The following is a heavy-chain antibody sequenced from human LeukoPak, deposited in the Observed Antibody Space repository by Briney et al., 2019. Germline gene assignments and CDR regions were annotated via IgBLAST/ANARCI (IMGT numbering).Heavy chain of an antibody. Sequence: GGSLRLSCVASGFTFSNYWMSWVRQAPGKGLEWVANIKQDGSEKYYVDSVRGRFTTSRDNSKNSLYLQMNSLRAEDTALYYCAKDSRQAQWLALDCWGQGTLVIVSS. D-gene: IGHD6-19*01. J-gene: IGHJ4*02. CDR2: IKQDGSEK. CDR3: AKDSRQAQWLALDC. CDR1: GFTFSNYW. V-gene: IGHV3-7*03.